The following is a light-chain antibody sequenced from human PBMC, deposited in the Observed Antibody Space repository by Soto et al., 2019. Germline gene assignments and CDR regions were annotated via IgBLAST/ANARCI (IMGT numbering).Light chain of an antibody. Sequence: QSALTQPPSASGSPGQSVTISCTGTSSDVGGYNYVSWVQQHPGKAPKLIIHEVNQRPSGVPDRFSGSKSGNTASLTVSGLQAEDEGTYYCSSYGGYHNVVFGTVTKLTVL. J-gene: IGLJ1*01. CDR1: SSDVGGYNY. CDR3: SSYGGYHNVV. V-gene: IGLV2-8*01. CDR2: EVN.